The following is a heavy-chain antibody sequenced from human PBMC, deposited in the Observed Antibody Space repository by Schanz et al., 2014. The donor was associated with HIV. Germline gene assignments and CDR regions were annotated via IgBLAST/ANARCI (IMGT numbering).Heavy chain of an antibody. CDR3: AKDRNHYDSRYRGKGNYYYYYGMDV. D-gene: IGHD3-22*01. Sequence: EVQLLESGGGLVQPGGSLRLSCAVSGFTVSNNHLSWVRQAPGKGLEWVSIIYSAGTTYYTDSVKGRFTISRDNSKNTVYLQAKSLRPEDTAVYYCAKDRNHYDSRYRGKGNYYYYYGMDVWGQGTTVTVSS. CDR2: IYSAGTT. J-gene: IGHJ6*02. CDR1: GFTVSNNH. V-gene: IGHV3-66*01.